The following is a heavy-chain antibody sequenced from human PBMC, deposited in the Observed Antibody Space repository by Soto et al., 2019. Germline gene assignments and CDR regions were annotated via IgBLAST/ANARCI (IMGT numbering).Heavy chain of an antibody. CDR3: ARGGGYCGSAHCYPARDY. V-gene: IGHV4-4*02. J-gene: IGHJ4*02. CDR2: IYPSGST. Sequence: QVQLQESGPGLVKPSGTLSLTCAVSGASITSDNWWTWVRQPPGKGLEWIGEIYPSGSTNYAPSLKSRVTISVDKSKNQFSLRLTSVTAADTAEYYCARGGGYCGSAHCYPARDYWGQGTLVTVSS. D-gene: IGHD2-2*01. CDR1: GASITSDNW.